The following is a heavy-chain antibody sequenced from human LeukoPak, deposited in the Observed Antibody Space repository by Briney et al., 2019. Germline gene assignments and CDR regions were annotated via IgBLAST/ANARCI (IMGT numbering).Heavy chain of an antibody. CDR2: ISSSSSYI. CDR3: ARLVVPAYAFDI. CDR1: GFTFSSYS. Sequence: PGGSLRLSCAASGFTFSSYSMNWVRQAPGKGLEWVSSISSSSSYIYYADSVKGRFTISRDNAKNSLYLQMNSLRAEDTAVYYCARLVVPAYAFDIWGQGTMVTVSS. J-gene: IGHJ3*02. D-gene: IGHD2-15*01. V-gene: IGHV3-21*01.